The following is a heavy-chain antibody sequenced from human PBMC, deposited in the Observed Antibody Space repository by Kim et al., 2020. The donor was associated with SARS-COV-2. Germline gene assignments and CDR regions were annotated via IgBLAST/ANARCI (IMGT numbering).Heavy chain of an antibody. CDR3: AGVEGEGAPLGYFDY. J-gene: IGHJ4*02. V-gene: IGHV1-69*01. D-gene: IGHD1-26*01. Sequence: QKFPGRVTITADESTSTAYMELGSLRSEDTAVYYCAGVEGEGAPLGYFDYWGQGTLVTVSS.